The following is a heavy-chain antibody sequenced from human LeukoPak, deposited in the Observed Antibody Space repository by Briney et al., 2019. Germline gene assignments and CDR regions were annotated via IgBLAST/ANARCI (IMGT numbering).Heavy chain of an antibody. J-gene: IGHJ4*02. Sequence: PSETLSLTCSVSGGSITSSSYYWGWIRQPPEKGLEWIGTIYYTGGTYYSPSLKSRVTMTVDTSKNQFSLKLSSVTAADTAVYFCARHGGTRVTLVQVYYFDYWGQGTLVTASS. CDR1: GGSITSSSYY. CDR2: IYYTGGT. D-gene: IGHD4-17*01. CDR3: ARHGGTRVTLVQVYYFDY. V-gene: IGHV4-39*01.